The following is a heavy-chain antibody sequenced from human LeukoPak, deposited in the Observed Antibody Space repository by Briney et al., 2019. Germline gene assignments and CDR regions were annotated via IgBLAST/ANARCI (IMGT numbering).Heavy chain of an antibody. D-gene: IGHD2-21*02. V-gene: IGHV4-34*01. CDR1: GGSFSGYY. Sequence: SETLSLTCAVYGGSFSGYYWSWIRQPPGKGLEWIGEINHSGSTNYNPSLKSRVTISVDTSKNQFSLKLSSVTAAGTAVYYCARDDVVTAIHDYWGQGTLVTVSS. CDR2: INHSGST. J-gene: IGHJ4*02. CDR3: ARDDVVTAIHDY.